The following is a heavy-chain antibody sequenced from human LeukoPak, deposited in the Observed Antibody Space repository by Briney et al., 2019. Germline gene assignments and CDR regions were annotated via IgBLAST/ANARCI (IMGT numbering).Heavy chain of an antibody. CDR3: ARGGGEGYCSSTSCYAGRYYYYYMDV. V-gene: IGHV1-18*01. CDR2: ISAYNGNT. CDR1: GYTFTSYG. J-gene: IGHJ6*03. Sequence: ASVKVSCKASGYTFTSYGISWVRQAPGQGLEWMGWISAYNGNTNYAQKLQGRVTMTTDTSTSTAYMELRSLRSDDTAVYYCARGGGEGYCSSTSCYAGRYYYYYMDVWGKGTTVTVSS. D-gene: IGHD2-2*01.